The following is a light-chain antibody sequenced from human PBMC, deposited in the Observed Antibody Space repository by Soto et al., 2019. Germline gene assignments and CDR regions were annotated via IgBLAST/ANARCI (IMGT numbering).Light chain of an antibody. CDR3: QQYGGSSWT. CDR2: GAS. Sequence: EIVMTQSPATLSVSPGERATLSCRASQSVSSYLAWYHQKPGQAPRLLIFGASSRATGIPDRFSGSGSGTDFTLTISRLEPEDFAVYYCQQYGGSSWTFGQGTKVDIK. J-gene: IGKJ1*01. CDR1: QSVSSY. V-gene: IGKV3-20*01.